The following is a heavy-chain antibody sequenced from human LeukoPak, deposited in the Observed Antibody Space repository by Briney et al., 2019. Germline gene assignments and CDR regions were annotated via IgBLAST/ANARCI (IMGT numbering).Heavy chain of an antibody. CDR2: IYYSGST. Sequence: SETLSLTCTVSGGSISSYYWSWIRQPPGKGLEWIGYIYYSGSTNYNPSLKSRVTISVDTSKNQFSLKLSSVTAADTAVYYCARVPVVAATRERYYYYYGMDVWGQGTTVTVSS. CDR3: ARVPVVAATRERYYYYYGMDV. CDR1: GGSISSYY. D-gene: IGHD2-15*01. V-gene: IGHV4-59*01. J-gene: IGHJ6*02.